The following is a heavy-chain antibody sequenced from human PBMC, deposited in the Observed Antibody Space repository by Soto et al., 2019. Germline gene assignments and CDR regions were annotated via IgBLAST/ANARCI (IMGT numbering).Heavy chain of an antibody. V-gene: IGHV3-33*01. CDR1: GFTFSSYG. CDR2: IWYDGSNK. J-gene: IGHJ6*02. CDR3: ARDFDIVVVPAAIAVPYGMDV. D-gene: IGHD2-2*01. Sequence: GGSLRLSCAASGFTFSSYGMHWVRQAPGKGLEWVAVIWYDGSNKYYADSVKGRFTISRDNSKNTLYLQMNSLRAEDTAVYYCARDFDIVVVPAAIAVPYGMDVWGQGTTVTVSS.